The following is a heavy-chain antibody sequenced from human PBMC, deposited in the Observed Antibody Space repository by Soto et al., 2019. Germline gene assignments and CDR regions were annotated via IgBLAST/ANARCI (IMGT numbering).Heavy chain of an antibody. CDR1: GFTVSSNY. J-gene: IGHJ3*02. D-gene: IGHD1-26*01. Sequence: WGSLRLSCAASGFTVSSNYMSWVRQAPGKGLEWVSVIYSGDSTYYADSVKGRFTISRDNSKNTLYLQMNSLRAEDTVVYYCARVRATVDGLDIWGQGIMVTGS. CDR2: IYSGDST. CDR3: ARVRATVDGLDI. V-gene: IGHV3-66*01.